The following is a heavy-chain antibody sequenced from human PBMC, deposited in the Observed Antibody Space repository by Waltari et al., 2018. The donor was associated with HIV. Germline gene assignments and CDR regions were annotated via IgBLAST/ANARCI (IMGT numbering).Heavy chain of an antibody. V-gene: IGHV3-30*02. CDR2: VRYDRSHD. J-gene: IGHJ3*01. CDR3: AKDGAPGRDAIFDS. D-gene: IGHD1-26*01. CDR1: GVNLNIYD. Sequence: QVHLVESGGAVVQPGVSLRPSRTASGVNLNIYDIHGVRQAPGRGLEWVAGVRYDRSHDYYGDSVKGRFTISRDNSKNAIFLEMTILRLEDTAKYYCAKDGAPGRDAIFDSWGQGTLVTV.